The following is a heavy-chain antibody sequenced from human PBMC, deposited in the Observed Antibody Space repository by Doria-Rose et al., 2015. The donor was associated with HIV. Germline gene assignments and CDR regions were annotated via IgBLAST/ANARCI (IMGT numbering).Heavy chain of an antibody. CDR1: GGSISSYY. Sequence: VKPSETLSLTCTVSGGSISSYYWSWIRQPPGKGLEWIGCVFYSGSTNYNPSLKRRVTISLDTSKNQFSLNLNSVTAADTAVYYCARSNNWNFNWFDPWGQGTLVTVSS. V-gene: IGHV4-59*01. J-gene: IGHJ5*02. D-gene: IGHD1-7*01. CDR2: VFYSGST. CDR3: ARSNNWNFNWFDP.